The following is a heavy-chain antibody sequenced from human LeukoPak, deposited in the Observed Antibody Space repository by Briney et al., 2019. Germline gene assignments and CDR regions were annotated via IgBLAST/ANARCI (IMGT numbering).Heavy chain of an antibody. J-gene: IGHJ4*02. D-gene: IGHD3-10*01. CDR1: GFTFDDYG. Sequence: GGSLRLSCAASGFTFDDYGMSWVRQAPGKGLEWVSGINWNGGSTGYADSVKGRFTISRDNAKNSLYLQMNSLRAKDTALYYCAGGEYYYGSGSYYMPRDWGQGTLVTVSS. CDR2: INWNGGST. CDR3: AGGEYYYGSGSYYMPRD. V-gene: IGHV3-20*04.